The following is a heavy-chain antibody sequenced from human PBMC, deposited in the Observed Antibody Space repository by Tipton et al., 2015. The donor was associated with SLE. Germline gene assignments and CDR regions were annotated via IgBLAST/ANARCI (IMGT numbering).Heavy chain of an antibody. J-gene: IGHJ6*02. D-gene: IGHD6-19*01. Sequence: SLRLSCAASGFTVSSNYMSWVRQAPGKGLEWVSVIYSGGSTCYADSVKGRFTISRDNSKNTLYLQMNSLRAEDTAVYYCARGQWLVQNYYYGMDVWGQGTTVTVSS. CDR2: IYSGGST. CDR3: ARGQWLVQNYYYGMDV. V-gene: IGHV3-53*05. CDR1: GFTVSSNY.